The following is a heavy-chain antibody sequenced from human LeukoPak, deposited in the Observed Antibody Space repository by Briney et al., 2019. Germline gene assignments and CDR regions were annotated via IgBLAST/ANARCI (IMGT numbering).Heavy chain of an antibody. Sequence: PSETLSLTCSVSGDSITGYYWGWIRQPPGKGLEWIGNIYYTGNTYYNSSLKNRVTISLDTSNNQFSLKLSSVTAADTAVYYCARIAYSSSTDYWGQGTLVTVSS. J-gene: IGHJ4*02. CDR1: GDSITGYY. V-gene: IGHV4-39*07. D-gene: IGHD6-6*01. CDR3: ARIAYSSSTDY. CDR2: IYYTGNT.